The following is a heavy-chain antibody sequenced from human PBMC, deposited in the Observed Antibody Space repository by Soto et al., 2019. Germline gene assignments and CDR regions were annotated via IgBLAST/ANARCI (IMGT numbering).Heavy chain of an antibody. Sequence: VQLLESGGGLVQPGGSLRLSCAASGFTFSSYAMSWVRQAPGKGLEWVSALRVSGAITNYADSVNGRFTISRDNSKNTLYLQMSSLRAEDTAVYYCAKAYGDYPYWYFDLWGRGTLVTVSS. CDR3: AKAYGDYPYWYFDL. CDR2: LRVSGAIT. J-gene: IGHJ2*01. CDR1: GFTFSSYA. V-gene: IGHV3-23*01. D-gene: IGHD4-17*01.